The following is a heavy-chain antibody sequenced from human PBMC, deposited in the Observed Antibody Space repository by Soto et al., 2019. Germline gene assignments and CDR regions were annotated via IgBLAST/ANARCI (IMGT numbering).Heavy chain of an antibody. CDR3: AQTLGLAVAGPGRFDL. CDR2: ITPFFGTE. CDR1: GGTFSNYA. D-gene: IGHD6-19*01. J-gene: IGHJ2*01. Sequence: QVQLVQSGAEVKKPGSSVKVSCKSSGGTFSNYAISWVRQAPGQGLAWMGGITPFFGTENYAQKFQGRVTITADESMSTAYMELSRLRSEDTAVYYCAQTLGLAVAGPGRFDLWGRGTLVTVSS. V-gene: IGHV1-69*12.